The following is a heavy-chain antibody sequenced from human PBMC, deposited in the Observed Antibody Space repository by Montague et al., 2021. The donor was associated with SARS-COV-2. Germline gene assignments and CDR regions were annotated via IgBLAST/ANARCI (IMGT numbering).Heavy chain of an antibody. D-gene: IGHD1-26*01. CDR2: IYSGGIT. CDR1: GFTVSSNY. CDR3: AVELGPLRAY. Sequence: SLRLSCAASGFTVSSNYMSWVRQAPGKGLEWVSVIYSGGITYYADSVKGRFTISRHNSKNTLYPQMNSLRAEDTAVYYCAVELGPLRAYWGQGTLVTVSS. J-gene: IGHJ4*02. V-gene: IGHV3-53*04.